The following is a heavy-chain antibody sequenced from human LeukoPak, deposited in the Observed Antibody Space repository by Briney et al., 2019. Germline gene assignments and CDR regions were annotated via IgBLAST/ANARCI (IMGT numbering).Heavy chain of an antibody. Sequence: ASVKVSCKASGYTFSGYYMHWVRQAPGQGLEWMGWINPNSGGTNYAQKFQGRVTMTRDTSISTAYMELSRLRSDDTAVYCCARDSTSSSWYRRGWFDPWGQGTLVTVSS. CDR1: GYTFSGYY. CDR2: INPNSGGT. CDR3: ARDSTSSSWYRRGWFDP. J-gene: IGHJ5*02. V-gene: IGHV1-2*02. D-gene: IGHD6-13*01.